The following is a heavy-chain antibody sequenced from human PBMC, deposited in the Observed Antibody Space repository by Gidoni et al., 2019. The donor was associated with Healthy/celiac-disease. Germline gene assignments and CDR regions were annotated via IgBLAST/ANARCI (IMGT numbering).Heavy chain of an antibody. CDR2: ISYDGSNK. CDR1: GSTFSSYA. CDR3: ARDWDTAMVSSDY. J-gene: IGHJ4*02. Sequence: QVQLVESGGGVVQPGRSLRLSWAAAGSTFSSYAMHWVRQAPGKGLEWVAVISYDGSNKYYADSVKGRFTISRDNSKNTLYLQMNSLRAEDTAVYYCARDWDTAMVSSDYWGQGTLVTVSS. D-gene: IGHD5-18*01. V-gene: IGHV3-30-3*01.